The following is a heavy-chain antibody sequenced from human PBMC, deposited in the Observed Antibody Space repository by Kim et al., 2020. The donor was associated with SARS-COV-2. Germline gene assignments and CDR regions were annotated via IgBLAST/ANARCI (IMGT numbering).Heavy chain of an antibody. CDR2: IWYDGSNK. V-gene: IGHV3-33*06. CDR1: GFTFSSYG. CDR3: AKDPSFLGMATTQGSDAFDI. J-gene: IGHJ3*02. D-gene: IGHD5-12*01. Sequence: GGSLRLSCAASGFTFSSYGMHWVRQAPGKGLEWVAVIWYDGSNKYYADSVKGRFTISRDNSKNTLYLQMNSLRAEDTAVYYCAKDPSFLGMATTQGSDAFDICGQGTMVTVSS.